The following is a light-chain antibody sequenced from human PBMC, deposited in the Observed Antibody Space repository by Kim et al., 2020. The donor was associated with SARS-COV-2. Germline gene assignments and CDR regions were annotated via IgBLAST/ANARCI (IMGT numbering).Light chain of an antibody. CDR2: QDN. Sequence: ATNSCTGDNLQFTDVCWYQRTAGHSPVLVLYQDNKRPSGIPERFSGSNSGNTATLTISGTQAMDEADYYCQVWDNSLGVFGAGTKLTVL. V-gene: IGLV3-1*01. CDR3: QVWDNSLGV. CDR1: NLQFTD. J-gene: IGLJ2*01.